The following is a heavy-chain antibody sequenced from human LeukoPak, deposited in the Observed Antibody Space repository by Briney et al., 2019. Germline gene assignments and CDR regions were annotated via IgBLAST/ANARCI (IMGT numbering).Heavy chain of an antibody. V-gene: IGHV4-34*01. CDR2: INHGGST. D-gene: IGHD3-10*01. CDR3: ARGELWFGELFGY. J-gene: IGHJ4*02. CDR1: GGSFIGSY. Sequence: PSETLSLTCAVYGGSFIGSYWSWSRQPPGKGLGWIGEINHGGSTNYKPSLKSRVTISVDTSKTQFSLKLRSVTAADTAVYYCARGELWFGELFGYWGQGTLVTVSS.